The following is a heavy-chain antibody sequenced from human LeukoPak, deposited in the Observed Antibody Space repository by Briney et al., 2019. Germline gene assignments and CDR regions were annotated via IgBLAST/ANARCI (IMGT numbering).Heavy chain of an antibody. V-gene: IGHV3-30*18. CDR2: ISYDGSNK. D-gene: IGHD2-15*01. Sequence: GRSLRLSCAASGFTFSSYGMHWVRQAPGKGLEWVAVISYDGSNKYYADSVKGRFTISRDNSKNTLYLQMNSLRAEDTAVYYCAKDTWHYCSGGSCYYFDYWGQGTLVTVSS. CDR1: GFTFSSYG. J-gene: IGHJ4*02. CDR3: AKDTWHYCSGGSCYYFDY.